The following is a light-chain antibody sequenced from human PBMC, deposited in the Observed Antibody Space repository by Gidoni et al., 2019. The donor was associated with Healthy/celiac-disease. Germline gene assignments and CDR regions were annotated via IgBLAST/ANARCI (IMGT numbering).Light chain of an antibody. J-gene: IGKJ5*01. Sequence: ITCRASQSISSYLNWYQQKPGKAPKLLIYAASSLQSGVPSRFSGSGSGTDFTLTISSLQPEDFATYYCQQSYSTLITFGQGTRLEIK. CDR1: QSISSY. CDR3: QQSYSTLIT. V-gene: IGKV1-39*01. CDR2: AAS.